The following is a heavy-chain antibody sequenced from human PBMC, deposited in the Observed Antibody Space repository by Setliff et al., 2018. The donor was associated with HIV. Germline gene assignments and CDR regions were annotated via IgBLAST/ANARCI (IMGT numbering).Heavy chain of an antibody. Sequence: SSETLSLTCTVSGGSIRTGAYYWGWIRQPPGKGLEWSGSIYYDGRTFYKPSLKSRLTISVDTSKNQFSLSLNSVTAAEPAVYFCARGGAVSADFDSWGQGTLVTVSS. J-gene: IGHJ5*01. CDR1: GGSIRTGAYY. D-gene: IGHD3-16*01. CDR3: ARGGAVSADFDS. V-gene: IGHV4-39*07. CDR2: IYYDGRT.